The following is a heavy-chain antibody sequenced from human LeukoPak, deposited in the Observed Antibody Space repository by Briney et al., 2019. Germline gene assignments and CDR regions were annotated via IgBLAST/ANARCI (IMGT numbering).Heavy chain of an antibody. CDR1: GYTFTGYY. Sequence: ASVKVSFKASGYTFTGYYMHWVRQAPGQGLEWMGWINPNSGGTNYAQKFQGRVTMTKDTSISTAYMELSRLRSDDTAVYYCARGLVRLIDFDYWGQGTLVTVSS. D-gene: IGHD6-19*01. CDR3: ARGLVRLIDFDY. V-gene: IGHV1-2*02. J-gene: IGHJ4*02. CDR2: INPNSGGT.